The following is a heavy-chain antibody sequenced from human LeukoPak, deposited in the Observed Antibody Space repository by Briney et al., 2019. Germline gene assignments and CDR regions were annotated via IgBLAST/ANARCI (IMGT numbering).Heavy chain of an antibody. V-gene: IGHV4-59*08. D-gene: IGHD2-21*01. CDR2: IFYTGDS. CDR3: ARHRFASPLDS. Sequence: PSETLSLTCTVSGVSISSSYWSWIRQPPGKGLEWIGYIFYTGDSNHNPSLKSRVSISLDTSKDQISLKLSSVTAADTAVYYCARHRFASPLDSWGQGTLVTVSS. J-gene: IGHJ4*02. CDR1: GVSISSSY.